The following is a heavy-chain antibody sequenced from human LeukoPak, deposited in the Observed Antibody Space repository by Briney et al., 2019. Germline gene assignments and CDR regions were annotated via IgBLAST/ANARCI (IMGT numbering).Heavy chain of an antibody. D-gene: IGHD3-10*01. CDR3: ARDSPGRMVRGVIIGGYYFDH. CDR2: ISSSSSYI. J-gene: IGHJ4*02. CDR1: GFTFSSYS. V-gene: IGHV3-21*01. Sequence: GGSLRLSCAASGFTFSSYSMNWVRQAPGKGLEWVSSISSSSSYIYYADSVKGRFTISRDNAKNSLYLQMNSLRAEDTAVYYCARDSPGRMVRGVIIGGYYFDHWGQGTLVTVSS.